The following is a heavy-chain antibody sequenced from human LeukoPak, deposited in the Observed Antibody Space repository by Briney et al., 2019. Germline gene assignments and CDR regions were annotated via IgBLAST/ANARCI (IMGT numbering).Heavy chain of an antibody. Sequence: SETLSLTCAVYGGSFSGYYWSWIRQPPGKGLEWIGEINHSGSTNYDPSLKSRVTISVDTSKNQFSLNLRSVTAADTAVYYCARDGVVTMELDYWGQGTLVTVSS. V-gene: IGHV4-34*01. J-gene: IGHJ4*02. D-gene: IGHD3-3*01. CDR3: ARDGVVTMELDY. CDR2: INHSGST. CDR1: GGSFSGYY.